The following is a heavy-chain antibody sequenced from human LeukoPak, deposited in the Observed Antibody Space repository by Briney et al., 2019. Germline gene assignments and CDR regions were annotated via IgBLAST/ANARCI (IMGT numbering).Heavy chain of an antibody. D-gene: IGHD6-13*01. Sequence: GGSLRLSCTASGFTFGDYAISWVRQAPGKGLEWVGFIRSKAYGGTTEYAASVKGRITISRDDSKSIAFLQMNSLKIEDTAVFYCTRSSIAAAGSSWYFDLWGRGILVTVSS. V-gene: IGHV3-49*04. CDR3: TRSSIAAAGSSWYFDL. CDR1: GFTFGDYA. J-gene: IGHJ2*01. CDR2: IRSKAYGGTT.